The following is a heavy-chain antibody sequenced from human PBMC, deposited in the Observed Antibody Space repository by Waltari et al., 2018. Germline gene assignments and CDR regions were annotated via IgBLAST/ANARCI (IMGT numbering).Heavy chain of an antibody. V-gene: IGHV3-73*01. Sequence: EVQLVDSGGDLVQPGGSLKLSCAAPGIPFRDPSLHWVRQAPGKGLEWVGRIRSEANSYATAFAASVNGRFTIFRDDSKKTAYLQMNTLMSEDTALYYCTRSGTTTVAFDIWGQGTMVTVSS. CDR3: TRSGTTTVAFDI. CDR2: IRSEANSYAT. J-gene: IGHJ3*02. CDR1: GIPFRDPS. D-gene: IGHD1-1*01.